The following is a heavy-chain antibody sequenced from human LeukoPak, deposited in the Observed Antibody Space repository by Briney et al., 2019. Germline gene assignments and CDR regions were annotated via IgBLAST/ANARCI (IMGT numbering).Heavy chain of an antibody. CDR1: GFTFSSYS. CDR3: ARSGWLRFMGGDYFDY. V-gene: IGHV3-21*01. CDR2: ISSSSSYI. D-gene: IGHD5-12*01. J-gene: IGHJ4*02. Sequence: GGSLRLSCAASGFTFSSYSMNWVRQAPGKGLEWVSSISSSSSYIYYADSVKGRFTISRDNAKNSLYLQMNSLRAEDTAVYYCARSGWLRFMGGDYFDYWGQGTLVTVSS.